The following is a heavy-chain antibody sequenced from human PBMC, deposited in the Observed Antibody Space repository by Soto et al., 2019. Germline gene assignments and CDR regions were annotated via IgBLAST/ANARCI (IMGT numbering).Heavy chain of an antibody. CDR2: IYYSGST. V-gene: IGHV4-31*02. Sequence: SETLSLTCTVSGGSISSGGYYWSWIRQHPGKGLEWIGYIYYSGSTYYNPSLKSRVTISVDTSKNQFSLKLSSVTAADTAVYNCARGGIAAAAPPDYWGQGTLVTVSS. J-gene: IGHJ4*02. D-gene: IGHD6-13*01. CDR1: GGSISSGGYY. CDR3: ARGGIAAAAPPDY.